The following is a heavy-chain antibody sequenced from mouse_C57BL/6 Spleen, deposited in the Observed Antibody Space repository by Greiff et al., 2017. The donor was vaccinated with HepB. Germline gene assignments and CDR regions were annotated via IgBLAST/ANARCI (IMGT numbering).Heavy chain of an antibody. CDR3: ARDDYGSSYAMDY. V-gene: IGHV5-16*01. D-gene: IGHD1-1*01. J-gene: IGHJ4*01. CDR1: GFTFSDYY. Sequence: EVNLVESEGGLVQPGSSMKLSCTASGFTFSDYYMAWVRQVPEKGLEWVANINYDGSSTYYLDSLKSRFIISRDNAKNILYLQMGSLKSEDTGTYYCARDDYGSSYAMDYWGQGTSVTVAS. CDR2: INYDGSST.